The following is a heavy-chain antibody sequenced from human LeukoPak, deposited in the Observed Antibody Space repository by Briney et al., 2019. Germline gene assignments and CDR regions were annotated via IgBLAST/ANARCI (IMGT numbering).Heavy chain of an antibody. V-gene: IGHV3-53*01. CDR1: GFTVSSNY. CDR3: ARDSSYYDSSALDAFDI. CDR2: ISSGRTT. D-gene: IGHD3-22*01. Sequence: GGSLRLSCAASGFTVSSNYMNWVRQAPGKGLEWVSVISSGRTTYYADSVKGRFTISRDTPKNTLYLQMNSLRAEDTAVYYCARDSSYYDSSALDAFDIWGQGTMVTVSS. J-gene: IGHJ3*02.